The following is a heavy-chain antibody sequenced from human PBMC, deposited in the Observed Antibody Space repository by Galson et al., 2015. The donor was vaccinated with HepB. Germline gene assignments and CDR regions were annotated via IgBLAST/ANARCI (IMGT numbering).Heavy chain of an antibody. CDR3: SRGHLFGVI. Sequence: SLRLSCAGSGFTFGDYSLNWFRQAPGKGLEWVGFIRNKAYRETTQYAASVKGRFTISRDDSKSIAYLQMDSLKTEDTAVYFCSRGHLFGVIWGQGTLVTVSS. J-gene: IGHJ4*02. CDR1: GFTFGDYS. V-gene: IGHV3-49*03. CDR2: IRNKAYRETT. D-gene: IGHD3-10*02.